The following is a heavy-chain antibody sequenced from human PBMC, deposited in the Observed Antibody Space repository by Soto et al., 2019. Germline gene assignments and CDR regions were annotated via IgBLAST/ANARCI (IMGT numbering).Heavy chain of an antibody. D-gene: IGHD6-13*01. Sequence: SETLSLTCTVSGGSISSYYWSWIRQPPGKGLEWIGYIYYSGSTNYNPSLKSRVTISVDTSKNQFSLKLSSVTAADTAVYYCARLSPSQQRVPRNWFDPWGQGTLVTVSS. CDR1: GGSISSYY. J-gene: IGHJ5*02. CDR3: ARLSPSQQRVPRNWFDP. V-gene: IGHV4-59*12. CDR2: IYYSGST.